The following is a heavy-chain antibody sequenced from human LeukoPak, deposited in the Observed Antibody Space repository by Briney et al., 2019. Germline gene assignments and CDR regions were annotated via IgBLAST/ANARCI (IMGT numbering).Heavy chain of an antibody. CDR3: ANLAAAGTSPFDY. J-gene: IGHJ4*02. D-gene: IGHD6-13*01. CDR2: ISSSSSFI. V-gene: IGHV3-21*01. CDR1: GFTFSSYS. Sequence: GGSLRLSCAASGFTFSSYSMNWVRQAPGKGLEWVSSISSSSSFIYYADSVKGRFTISRDNAKNSLYLQMNSLRAEDTAVYYCANLAAAGTSPFDYWGQGTLVTVSS.